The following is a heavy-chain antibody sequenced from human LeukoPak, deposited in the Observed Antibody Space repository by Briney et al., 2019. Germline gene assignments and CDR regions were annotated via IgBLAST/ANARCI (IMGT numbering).Heavy chain of an antibody. D-gene: IGHD6-19*01. V-gene: IGHV4-30-2*01. CDR2: IYHSGST. Sequence: SETLSLTCTVSGGSISSGGYYWSWIRQPPGKGLEWIGYIYHSGSTYYNPSLKSRVTISVDRSKNQFSLKLSSVTAADTAVYYCARSSPKTIIAVAGGIFDYWGQGTLVTVSS. CDR3: ARSSPKTIIAVAGGIFDY. J-gene: IGHJ4*02. CDR1: GGSISSGGYY.